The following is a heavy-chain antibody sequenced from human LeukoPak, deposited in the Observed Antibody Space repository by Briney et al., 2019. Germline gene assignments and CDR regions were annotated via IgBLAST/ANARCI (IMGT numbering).Heavy chain of an antibody. V-gene: IGHV4-59*12. J-gene: IGHJ5*02. CDR1: GASISTYY. D-gene: IGHD6-6*01. CDR2: IYYSGST. CDR3: AREVIAAHNWFDP. Sequence: SETLSLTCAVSGASISTYYWSWFRQPPGKGLEWIGYIYYSGSTNYNPSLENRVTISVDTSKNQFSLKLSSVTAADTALYFCAREVIAAHNWFDPWGQGTLVTVSS.